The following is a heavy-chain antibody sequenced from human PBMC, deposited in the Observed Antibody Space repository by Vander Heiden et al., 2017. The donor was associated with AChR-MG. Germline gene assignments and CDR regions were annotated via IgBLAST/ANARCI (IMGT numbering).Heavy chain of an antibody. CDR2: IWYDGSNK. Sequence: QVQLVESGGGVVQPGRSLRLSCEASGFTFSSYGMHWVGQAPGKGLEWVAFIWYDGSNKYYADSVKGRFTISRDNSKNTLYLQMNSLRAEDTAVYYCARDGGWAFDYWGQGTLVTVSS. D-gene: IGHD6-19*01. CDR1: GFTFSSYG. J-gene: IGHJ4*02. CDR3: ARDGGWAFDY. V-gene: IGHV3-33*01.